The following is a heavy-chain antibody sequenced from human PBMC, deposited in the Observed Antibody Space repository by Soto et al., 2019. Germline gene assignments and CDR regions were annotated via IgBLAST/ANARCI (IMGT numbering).Heavy chain of an antibody. CDR1: GDSISSGNYY. Sequence: QVQLQESGPGLVKPSQTLSLTCTVSGDSISSGNYYWSWIRQPPGKGLALIGFISYSGSSYYSTSLKGRVTISGATSKSQLSLNLSFVTAADTAVYYCATMGTPATGLYFFDYWGQGSLVTVSS. J-gene: IGHJ4*02. CDR3: ATMGTPATGLYFFDY. CDR2: ISYSGSS. D-gene: IGHD2-15*01. V-gene: IGHV4-30-4*01.